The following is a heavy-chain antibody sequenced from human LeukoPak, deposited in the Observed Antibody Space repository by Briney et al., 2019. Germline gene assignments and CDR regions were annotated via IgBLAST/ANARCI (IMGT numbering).Heavy chain of an antibody. Sequence: GGSLRLSCAASGFSFSGSWMSWVRQAPGKVMEWVANIKPDSSEKHYVDSVKGRFTISRDNAKNSLFLQMDSLRAGDTAVYYCARIGRDYGDYFDYWGQGTLVTVSS. V-gene: IGHV3-7*05. CDR1: GFSFSGSW. CDR2: IKPDSSEK. J-gene: IGHJ4*02. CDR3: ARIGRDYGDYFDY. D-gene: IGHD4-17*01.